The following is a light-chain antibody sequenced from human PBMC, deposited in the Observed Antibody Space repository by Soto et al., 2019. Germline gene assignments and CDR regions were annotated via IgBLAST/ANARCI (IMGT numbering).Light chain of an antibody. V-gene: IGLV2-11*01. Sequence: QSALTQPRSVSGSPGQSVTISCTGTSSDVGGYNYVSWYQQDPGKAPKLMIYDVSKRPSGVPDRFFGSKSGNTASLTISGLQAEDEADYYCCSYAGDYTWVFGGGTKVTVL. CDR1: SSDVGGYNY. J-gene: IGLJ3*02. CDR2: DVS. CDR3: CSYAGDYTWV.